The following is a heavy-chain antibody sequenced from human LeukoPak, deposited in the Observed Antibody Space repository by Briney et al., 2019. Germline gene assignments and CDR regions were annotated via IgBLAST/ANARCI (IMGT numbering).Heavy chain of an antibody. CDR1: GFTFSSYW. D-gene: IGHD6-19*01. V-gene: IGHV3-7*03. Sequence: GGSLRLSCAASGFTFSSYWMSWVRQAPGKGLEWVANIKQDGSEKYYVDSVKGRFTISRDNSKNMLYLQMNSLRAEDTAVYYCAKKPLKQWLDDGHFDYWGQGTLVTVSS. CDR2: IKQDGSEK. J-gene: IGHJ4*02. CDR3: AKKPLKQWLDDGHFDY.